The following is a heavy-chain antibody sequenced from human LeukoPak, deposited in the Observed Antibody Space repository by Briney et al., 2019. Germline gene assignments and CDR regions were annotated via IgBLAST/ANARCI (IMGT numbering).Heavy chain of an antibody. CDR1: GFTFSSYA. V-gene: IGHV3-23*01. D-gene: IGHD4-17*01. CDR2: ISGSGGST. Sequence: GGSLRLSCAASGFTFSSYAMSWVRQAPGKGLEWVSAISGSGGSTYYADSMKGRFTISRDNSKNTLYLQMNSLRAEDTAVYYCAKPTTVTGFYYFDYWGQGTLVTVSS. CDR3: AKPTTVTGFYYFDY. J-gene: IGHJ4*02.